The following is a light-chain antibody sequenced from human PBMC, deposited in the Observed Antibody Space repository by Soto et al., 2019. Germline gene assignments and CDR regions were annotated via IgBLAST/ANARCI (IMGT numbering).Light chain of an antibody. CDR1: SSDVGAYNH. V-gene: IGLV2-14*01. CDR3: SSYTSSSIPYV. CDR2: EVS. J-gene: IGLJ1*01. Sequence: QAVVTQPASVSGSPGQSITISCTGTSSDVGAYNHVSWYQQHPGKAPKLMIYEVSNRPSGVSNRFSGSKSGNTASLTISGLQAEDEADYYCSSYTSSSIPYVFGTGTKLTVL.